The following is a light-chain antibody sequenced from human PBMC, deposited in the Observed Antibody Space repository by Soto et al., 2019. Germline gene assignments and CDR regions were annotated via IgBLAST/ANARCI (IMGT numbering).Light chain of an antibody. J-gene: IGKJ2*01. CDR3: QQTYTTPQT. V-gene: IGKV1-39*01. Sequence: DIPMTQSPSSLSALVGDRVTITCRASQSISDYLNWYQQKVGKAPKLLIYAASTLQSGVPSRLSGSGSGTDFTLTISSLQPEDFATYYCQQTYTTPQTFGQGTKLEI. CDR1: QSISDY. CDR2: AAS.